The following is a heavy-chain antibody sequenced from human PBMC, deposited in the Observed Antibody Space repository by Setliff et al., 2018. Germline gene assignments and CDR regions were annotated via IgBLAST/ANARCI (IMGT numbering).Heavy chain of an antibody. CDR1: GGSFSGYY. CDR2: INHSGST. Sequence: SETLSLTCAVYGGSFSGYYWSWIRQPPGKGLEWIGEINHSGSTNYNPSLKSRVTISVDTSKNQFSLKLSSVTAADTAVYYCARRGYYYGWGDSNAFDIWGQGTMVTVS. D-gene: IGHD3-10*01. V-gene: IGHV4-34*01. J-gene: IGHJ3*02. CDR3: ARRGYYYGWGDSNAFDI.